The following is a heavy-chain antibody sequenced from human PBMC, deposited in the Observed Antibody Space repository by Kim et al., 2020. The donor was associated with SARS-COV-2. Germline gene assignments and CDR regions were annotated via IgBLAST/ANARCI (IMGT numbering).Heavy chain of an antibody. D-gene: IGHD3-9*01. CDR3: ARDGYFDWLLYGYYYYGMDV. J-gene: IGHJ6*02. Sequence: GRFPISRDNAKNTLYLQMTSLRADDTAVYYCARDGYFDWLLYGYYYYGMDVWGQGTTVTVSS. V-gene: IGHV3-74*01.